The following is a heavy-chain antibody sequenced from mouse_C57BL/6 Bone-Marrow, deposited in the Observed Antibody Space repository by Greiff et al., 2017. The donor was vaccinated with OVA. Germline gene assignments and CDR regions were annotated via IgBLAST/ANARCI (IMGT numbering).Heavy chain of an antibody. J-gene: IGHJ2*01. V-gene: IGHV5-6*02. CDR3: ARRLSSYFDY. CDR1: GFTFSSYG. Sequence: EVMLVESGGDLVKPGGSLKLSCAASGFTFSSYGMSWVRQTPDKRLEWVATISSGGSYTYYPDSVKGRFTISRDNAKNTLYLQMSSLKSEDTAMYYCARRLSSYFDYWGQGTTLTVSS. CDR2: ISSGGSYT.